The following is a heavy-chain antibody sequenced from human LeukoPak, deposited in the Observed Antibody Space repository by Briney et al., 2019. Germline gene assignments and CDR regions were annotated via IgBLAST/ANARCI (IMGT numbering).Heavy chain of an antibody. CDR3: ARERTTVTTGDAFDI. J-gene: IGHJ3*02. CDR2: IYYSRST. Sequence: PSETLSPTCTVSGGSISSGGYYWSWIRQHPGKGLEWIVYIYYSRSTYYNPSLKSRVTISVDTSKDQFSLNMSSVTAADTAVYYCARERTTVTTGDAFDIWGQGTTVTVSS. V-gene: IGHV4-31*03. CDR1: GGSISSGGYY. D-gene: IGHD4-17*01.